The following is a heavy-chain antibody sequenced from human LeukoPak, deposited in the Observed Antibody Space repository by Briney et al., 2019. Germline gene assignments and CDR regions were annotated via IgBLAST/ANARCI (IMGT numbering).Heavy chain of an antibody. CDR1: GYTFTGYY. V-gene: IGHV1-2*02. J-gene: IGHJ4*02. CDR2: INPNSGGT. Sequence: ASVKVSCKASGYTFTGYYMHWVRQAPGQGLEWMGWINPNSGGTNYTQKFQGRVTMTRDTSISTTYMELSRLRFDDTAVYYCARGSLVGTSFDYFDYWGQGTLVVVSS. CDR3: ARGSLVGTSFDYFDY. D-gene: IGHD1-26*01.